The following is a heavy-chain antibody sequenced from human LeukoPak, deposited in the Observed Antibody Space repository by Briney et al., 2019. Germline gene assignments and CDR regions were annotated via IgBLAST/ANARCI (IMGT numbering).Heavy chain of an antibody. J-gene: IGHJ2*01. V-gene: IGHV4-39*07. CDR1: VVSLSGGNIF. D-gene: IGHD2-2*01. CDR3: ARDRCSSRSCYLTITQKGYFDH. CDR2: MHFRVTA. Sequence: PSRTPCLSSAVSVVSLSGGNIFWGWICQPPGRGPWRIGGMHFRVTAYYIPYLKSRVTISVDTSKNQFSLKLRSVTAADAAVYYCARDRCSSRSCYLTITQKGYFDHWGRGTVVTVSS.